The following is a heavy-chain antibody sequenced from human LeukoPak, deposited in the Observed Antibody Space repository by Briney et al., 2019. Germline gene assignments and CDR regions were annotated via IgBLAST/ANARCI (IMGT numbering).Heavy chain of an antibody. CDR3: ARFVSGWTGYYMDV. D-gene: IGHD6-19*01. CDR2: INHSGST. Sequence: SETLSLTCSVSGGSISSSSSYWGWIRQPPGKGLEWIGEINHSGSTNYNPSLKSRVTISVDTSKNQFSLKLSSVTAADTAVYYCARFVSGWTGYYMDVWGKGTTVTVSS. CDR1: GGSISSSSSY. V-gene: IGHV4-39*07. J-gene: IGHJ6*03.